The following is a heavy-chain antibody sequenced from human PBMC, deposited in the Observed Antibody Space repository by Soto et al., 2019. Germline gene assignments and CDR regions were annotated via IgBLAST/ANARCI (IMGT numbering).Heavy chain of an antibody. CDR1: GLIFSGVW. CDR3: TTSNLGVDF. V-gene: IGHV3-15*01. J-gene: IGHJ4*02. CDR2: IKTKPDDGTI. Sequence: GGSLRLSCAASGLIFSGVWMTWVRQAPGKGLEWVGRIKTKPDDGTIDYAAPVRGRFTISRDDSKNTLYLQMTSLTPDDAGVYYCTTSNLGVDFWGPGTLVTVSS. D-gene: IGHD1-1*01.